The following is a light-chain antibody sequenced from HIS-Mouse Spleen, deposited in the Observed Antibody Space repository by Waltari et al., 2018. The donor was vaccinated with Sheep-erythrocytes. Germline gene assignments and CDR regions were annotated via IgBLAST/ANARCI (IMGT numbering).Light chain of an antibody. Sequence: SSELTQPPPVSLPPGQTATITGPGDKLGDKYACWYQQKPGQSPVLVIYQDTKRPSGIPERFSGSNSGNTATLTISGTQAMDEADYYCQAWDSSIVVFGGGTKLTVL. CDR2: QDT. CDR3: QAWDSSIVV. CDR1: KLGDKY. J-gene: IGLJ2*01. V-gene: IGLV3-1*01.